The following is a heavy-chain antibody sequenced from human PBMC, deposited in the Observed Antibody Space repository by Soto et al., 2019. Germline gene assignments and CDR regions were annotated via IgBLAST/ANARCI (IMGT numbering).Heavy chain of an antibody. D-gene: IGHD3-3*01. CDR2: ISSYSGQT. Sequence: GASVKVSCKASGYNFSDYGVNWVRQVPGQGLEWMGWISSYSGQTMIPRKFQGRVTMTTDTPTSTGYMELRGLTSDDTALYYCAISTWSLSYFGMGVWGQGTTVTVSS. V-gene: IGHV1-18*04. CDR1: GYNFSDYG. CDR3: AISTWSLSYFGMGV. J-gene: IGHJ6*02.